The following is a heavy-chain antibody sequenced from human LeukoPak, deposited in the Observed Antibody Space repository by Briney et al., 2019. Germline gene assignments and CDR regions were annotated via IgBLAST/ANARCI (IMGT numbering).Heavy chain of an antibody. D-gene: IGHD4-17*01. CDR2: IYSGGST. CDR3: AKDMTTVTYTSDY. V-gene: IGHV3-53*01. J-gene: IGHJ4*02. Sequence: PGGSLRLSCAASGFTVSSNYMSWVRQAPGKGLEWVSVIYSGGSTYYADSVKGRFTISRDNSKNTLYLQMNSLRAEDTAVYYCAKDMTTVTYTSDYWGQGTLVTVSS. CDR1: GFTVSSNY.